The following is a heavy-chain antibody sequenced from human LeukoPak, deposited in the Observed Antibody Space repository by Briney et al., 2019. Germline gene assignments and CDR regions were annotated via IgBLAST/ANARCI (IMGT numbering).Heavy chain of an antibody. CDR3: ARNKGKPRARSYYYYYGMDV. Sequence: SETLSLTCAVYGGSFSGYYWSWIRQPPGKGLEWIGEINRSGSTNYNPSLKSRVTISVDTSKNQFSPKLSSVTAADTAVYYCARNKGKPRARSYYYYYGMDVWGQGTTVTVSS. J-gene: IGHJ6*02. D-gene: IGHD1-14*01. CDR1: GGSFSGYY. CDR2: INRSGST. V-gene: IGHV4-34*01.